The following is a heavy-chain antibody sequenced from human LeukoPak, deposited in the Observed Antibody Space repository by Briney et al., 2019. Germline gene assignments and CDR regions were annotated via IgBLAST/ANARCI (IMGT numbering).Heavy chain of an antibody. CDR1: GGSLSGFY. CDR2: INHSGSA. J-gene: IGHJ4*02. CDR3: ARLYCGATSCYSPFDY. Sequence: SETLSLTCAVYGGSLSGFYWSWIRQSPEKGLEWIGEINHSGSATYSPSVKSRVTMSVDTSKNQFSLKLNSVTAADTAMYYCARLYCGATSCYSPFDYWGQGTPVTVSS. D-gene: IGHD2-2*02. V-gene: IGHV4-34*01.